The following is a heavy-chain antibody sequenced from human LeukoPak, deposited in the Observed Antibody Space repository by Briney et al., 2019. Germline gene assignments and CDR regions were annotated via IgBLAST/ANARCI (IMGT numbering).Heavy chain of an antibody. J-gene: IGHJ4*02. CDR2: FYYSGSI. D-gene: IGHD3-3*01. V-gene: IGHV4-39*01. Sequence: SETLSLTGIVSGGSISSTRYYWGWVRQSPGKGLEWLGSFYYSGSIFDNRSLRSRVTISIDMSKNQFLLKLTSVTAADTAVYYCAGTVAFGVVTLDYWGQGTLVTVSS. CDR1: GGSISSTRYY. CDR3: AGTVAFGVVTLDY.